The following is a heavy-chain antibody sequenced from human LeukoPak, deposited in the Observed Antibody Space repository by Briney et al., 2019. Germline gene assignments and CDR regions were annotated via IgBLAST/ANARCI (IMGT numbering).Heavy chain of an antibody. J-gene: IGHJ4*02. V-gene: IGHV1-2*02. CDR1: GDIFTAYY. CDR2: INPNSGGT. Sequence: GASVKVSCKASGDIFTAYYINWVRQAPGQGLEWMGWINPNSGGTNYAQKFQGRVTMTRDTSISTAYMELNRLTSDDTAVYYCARRLTGVDYWGQGTLVTVSS. D-gene: IGHD7-27*01. CDR3: ARRLTGVDY.